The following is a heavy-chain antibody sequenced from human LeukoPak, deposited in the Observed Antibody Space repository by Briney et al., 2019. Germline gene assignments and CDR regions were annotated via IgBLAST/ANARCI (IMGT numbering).Heavy chain of an antibody. CDR2: IYHSGIT. CDR3: ARDGYSGSSLFDY. D-gene: IGHD1-26*01. J-gene: IGHJ4*02. Sequence: PSETLSLTCTVSGGSITSHFWSWIRQPPGKGLEWIGYIYHSGITNYNPSLKSRVTIPVDTSKNQFSLKLSSVTAADTAVYYCARDGYSGSSLFDYWGQGTLVTVSS. CDR1: GGSITSHF. V-gene: IGHV4-59*11.